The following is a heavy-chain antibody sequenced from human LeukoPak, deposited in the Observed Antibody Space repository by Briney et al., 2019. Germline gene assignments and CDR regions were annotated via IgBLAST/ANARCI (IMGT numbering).Heavy chain of an antibody. CDR1: GFTFNNAW. V-gene: IGHV3-15*01. Sequence: GGSLRLSCAASGFTFNNAWMSWVRQAQGKGLEWVGRIKSKTDGGTTDYAAPVKGRFTISRDDSKNTLYLQMNSLKTEDTAVYYCTAGSSSYCSSTSCYWGEDYWGQGTLVTVSS. D-gene: IGHD2-2*01. J-gene: IGHJ4*02. CDR2: IKSKTDGGTT. CDR3: TAGSSSYCSSTSCYWGEDY.